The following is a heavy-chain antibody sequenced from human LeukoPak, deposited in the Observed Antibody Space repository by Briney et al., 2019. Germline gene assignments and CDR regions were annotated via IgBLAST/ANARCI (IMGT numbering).Heavy chain of an antibody. Sequence: SETLSLTCTVSGGSISSYYWSWIRQPPGKGLEWIGYIYYSGSTNYNPSLKSRVTISVDMSKNQFSLKLSSVTAADTAVYYCARATVPAAMSYDYWGQGTLVTVSS. D-gene: IGHD2-2*01. CDR2: IYYSGST. J-gene: IGHJ4*02. V-gene: IGHV4-59*01. CDR3: ARATVPAAMSYDY. CDR1: GGSISSYY.